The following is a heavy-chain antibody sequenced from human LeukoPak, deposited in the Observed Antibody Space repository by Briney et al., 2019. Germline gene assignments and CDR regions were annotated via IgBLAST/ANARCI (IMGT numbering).Heavy chain of an antibody. CDR2: ISYDGSNK. CDR1: GFTFSSYA. CDR3: ARDAAAGIWYFDY. V-gene: IGHV3-30*04. D-gene: IGHD6-13*01. Sequence: QPGRSLRLSCAASGFTFSSYAMHWVRQAPGKGLEWVEAISYDGSNKYYADSVKGRFTISRDNSKNTLYLQMNSLRAEDTAVYYCARDAAAGIWYFDYWGQGTLVTVSS. J-gene: IGHJ4*02.